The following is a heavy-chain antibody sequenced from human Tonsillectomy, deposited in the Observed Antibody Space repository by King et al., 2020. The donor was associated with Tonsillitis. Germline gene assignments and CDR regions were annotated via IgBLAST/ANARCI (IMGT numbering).Heavy chain of an antibody. Sequence: QLQESGPGLVKPSETLSLTCTVSGGSISSYYWSWIRQPPGKGLEWIGYIYYSGSTNYNLSLKSRVTISVDTSKNQFSLKLSSVTAADTAVYYCAGEGGGSYYRAFDIWGQGTMVTVSS. V-gene: IGHV4-59*01. J-gene: IGHJ3*02. CDR1: GGSISSYY. CDR3: AGEGGGSYYRAFDI. D-gene: IGHD1-26*01. CDR2: IYYSGST.